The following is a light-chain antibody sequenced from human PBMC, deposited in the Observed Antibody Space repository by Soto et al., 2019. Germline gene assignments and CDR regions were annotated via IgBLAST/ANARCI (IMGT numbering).Light chain of an antibody. J-gene: IGKJ1*01. Sequence: EILMTQSPATLSVSPGEGATLSCRASQSVNSNLAWYQQKPGQAPRLLIYGASSRATGIPDRFSGSGSGTDFTLTISRLEPEDFAVYYCQQYGSSRTFGQGTKVDIK. CDR1: QSVNSN. CDR2: GAS. CDR3: QQYGSSRT. V-gene: IGKV3-20*01.